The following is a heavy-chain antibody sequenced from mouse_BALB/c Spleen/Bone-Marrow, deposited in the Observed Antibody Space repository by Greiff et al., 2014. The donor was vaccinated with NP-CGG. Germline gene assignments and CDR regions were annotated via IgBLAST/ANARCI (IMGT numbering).Heavy chain of an antibody. D-gene: IGHD2-3*01. CDR2: IDPANGNT. J-gene: IGHJ3*01. V-gene: IGHV14-3*02. CDR3: AISIPQTQFAY. Sequence: VQLQQSGAELVKPGASVKLSCTASGFNIKDTYMHWVKQRPEQGLEWIGRIDPANGNTKYDPKFQGKATITADTSSNTAYLQLSSLTSEDTAVCYCAISIPQTQFAYWGQGTLVTVSA. CDR1: GFNIKDTY.